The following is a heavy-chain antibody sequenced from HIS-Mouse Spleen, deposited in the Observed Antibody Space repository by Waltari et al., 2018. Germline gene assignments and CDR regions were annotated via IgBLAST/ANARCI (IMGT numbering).Heavy chain of an antibody. CDR1: VGSISSSSYY. J-gene: IGHJ4*02. Sequence: QLQLQESGPGLVKPSETLSLTCTVSVGSISSSSYYWGWIRQPPGKGLEWIGSIYYSGSTYNKPALKSRVTISVETSKNQFSLKLSSVTAADTVVYYCARRRGWFDYWGQGTLVTVSS. CDR3: ARRRGWFDY. CDR2: IYYSGST. D-gene: IGHD6-19*01. V-gene: IGHV4-39*01.